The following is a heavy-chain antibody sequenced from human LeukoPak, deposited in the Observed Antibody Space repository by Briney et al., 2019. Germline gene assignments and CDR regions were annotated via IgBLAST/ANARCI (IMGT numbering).Heavy chain of an antibody. CDR1: GGTFSSYA. V-gene: IGHV1-8*03. D-gene: IGHD2-15*01. J-gene: IGHJ5*02. CDR3: ARVLPMYCSGGSCYGWFDP. CDR2: MNPNSGNT. Sequence: ASVKVSCKASGGTFSSYAINWVRQATGQGLEWMGWMNPNSGNTGYAQKFQGRVTITRNTSISTAYMELSSLRSEDTAVYYCARVLPMYCSGGSCYGWFDPWGQGTLVTVSS.